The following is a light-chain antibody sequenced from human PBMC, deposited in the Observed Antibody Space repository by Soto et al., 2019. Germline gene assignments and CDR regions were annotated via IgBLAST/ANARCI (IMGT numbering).Light chain of an antibody. CDR3: QQYDNWPWT. J-gene: IGKJ1*01. V-gene: IGKV3-15*01. Sequence: EIVMTQSPATLSVSPGERATLSCRAGQSVSNDLAWYQQKPGQAPRLPIYGASTRATGIPARFSGSGSGTEFTLTISSLQSENFAVYYCQQYDNWPWTFGQGTKVDIK. CDR2: GAS. CDR1: QSVSND.